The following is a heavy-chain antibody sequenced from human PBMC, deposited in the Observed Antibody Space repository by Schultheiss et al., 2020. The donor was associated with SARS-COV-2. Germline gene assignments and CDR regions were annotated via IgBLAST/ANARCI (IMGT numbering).Heavy chain of an antibody. Sequence: GGSLRLSCAASGFTFSGSAMHWVRQASGKGLEWVGRIRSKANSYATAYAASVKGRFTISRDDSKNTAYLQMNSLKTEDTAVYYCTTGATPRTTDYWGQGTLGTVSS. CDR3: TTGATPRTTDY. V-gene: IGHV3-73*01. CDR1: GFTFSGSA. D-gene: IGHD1-26*01. CDR2: IRSKANSYAT. J-gene: IGHJ4*02.